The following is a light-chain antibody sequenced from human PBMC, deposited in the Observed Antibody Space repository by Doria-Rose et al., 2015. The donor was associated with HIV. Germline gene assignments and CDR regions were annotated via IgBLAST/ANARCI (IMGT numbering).Light chain of an antibody. CDR1: QSLLYTSKNY. CDR2: LAS. J-gene: IGKJ3*01. Sequence: DIRVTQSPESLGMSLGERATLNCKSNQSLLYTSKNYLAWYQQKPGQPPKLLIYLASTRQSGVPARFSGSGSGTDVTLTISSLEAEDVAVYYCQQYYDTPSFGPGTTVDIK. CDR3: QQYYDTPS. V-gene: IGKV4-1*01.